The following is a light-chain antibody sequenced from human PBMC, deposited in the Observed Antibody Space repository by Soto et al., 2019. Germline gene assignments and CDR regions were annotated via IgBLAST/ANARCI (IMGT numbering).Light chain of an antibody. CDR2: EGS. J-gene: IGLJ2*01. CDR1: SSDVGSYNL. Sequence: QSALTQPASVSGSPGQSITISCTGTSSDVGSYNLVSWYQQHPGKAPKLMTYEGSKRPSGVSNRFSGSKSGNTASLTISGLQAEDGADYYCCSYAGSSTFSLVFGEGTKLTVL. CDR3: CSYAGSSTFSLV. V-gene: IGLV2-23*03.